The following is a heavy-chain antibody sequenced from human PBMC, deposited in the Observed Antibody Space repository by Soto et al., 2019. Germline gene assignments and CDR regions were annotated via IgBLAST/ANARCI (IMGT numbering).Heavy chain of an antibody. CDR3: AKDGAVTTPYGMDV. D-gene: IGHD4-4*01. J-gene: IGHJ6*02. CDR1: GFTFSSYG. CDR2: ISYDGSNK. V-gene: IGHV3-30*18. Sequence: PVGSLRLSCVASGFTFSSYGMHWVRQAPGKGLEWVAVISYDGSNKYYADSVKGRFTISRDNSKNTLYLQMNSLRAEDTAVYYCAKDGAVTTPYGMDVWGQGTTVTVSS.